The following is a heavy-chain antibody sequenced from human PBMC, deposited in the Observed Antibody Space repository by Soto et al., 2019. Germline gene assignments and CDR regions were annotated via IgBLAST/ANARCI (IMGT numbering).Heavy chain of an antibody. V-gene: IGHV1-69*01. J-gene: IGHJ4*02. CDR2: IIPIFGTA. CDR3: ARKNYGYSYGNSQYYFDY. D-gene: IGHD5-18*01. CDR1: GGTFSSYA. Sequence: QVQLVQSGAEVKKPGSSVKVSCKASGGTFSSYAISWVRQAPGQGLEWMGGIIPIFGTANYAQKFQGRVTITADESTSTAYMGLSSLRSEDTAVYYCARKNYGYSYGNSQYYFDYWGQGTLVTVSS.